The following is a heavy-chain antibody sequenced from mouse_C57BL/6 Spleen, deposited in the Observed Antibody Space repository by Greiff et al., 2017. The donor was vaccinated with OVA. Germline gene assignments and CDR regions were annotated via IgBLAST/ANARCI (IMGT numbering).Heavy chain of an antibody. Sequence: QVQLQQPGTELVKPGASVKLSCKASGYTFTSYWMHWVKQRPGQGLEWIGNINPSNGGTNYNEKFKSKATLTVDKSSSTAYMQLSSLTSEDSAVYYCESAPYYYGTPYFDVWGTGTTVTVSS. CDR1: GYTFTSYW. V-gene: IGHV1-53*01. CDR2: INPSNGGT. J-gene: IGHJ1*03. D-gene: IGHD1-1*01. CDR3: ESAPYYYGTPYFDV.